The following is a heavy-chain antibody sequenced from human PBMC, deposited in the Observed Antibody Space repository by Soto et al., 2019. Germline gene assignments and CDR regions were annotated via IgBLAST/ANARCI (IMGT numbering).Heavy chain of an antibody. Sequence: PGGSLRLSCAASGFTFSSYGMHWVRQAPGKGLEWVAVISYDGSNKYYADSVKGRFTISRDNSKNTLYLQMNSLRAEDTAVYYCAKDLDCSSTSCYTRSESPPIKYYDFWSGPTVLYCYYGMDVWGQGTTVTVSS. D-gene: IGHD2-2*02. CDR2: ISYDGSNK. CDR1: GFTFSSYG. J-gene: IGHJ6*02. CDR3: AKDLDCSSTSCYTRSESPPIKYYDFWSGPTVLYCYYGMDV. V-gene: IGHV3-30*18.